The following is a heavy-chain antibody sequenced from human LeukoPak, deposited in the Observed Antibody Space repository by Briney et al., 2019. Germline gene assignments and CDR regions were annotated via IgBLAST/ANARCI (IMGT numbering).Heavy chain of an antibody. CDR2: IYPGDSDT. V-gene: IGHV5-51*01. CDR3: AVGYSYGLAWFDP. Sequence: GESLQISCQGSGYSFTSYWIGWVRQMPGKGLEWMGIIYPGDSDTRYSPSFQGQVTISADKSISTAYLQWSSLKASDTAMYYCAVGYSYGLAWFDPWGQGTLVTVSS. D-gene: IGHD5-18*01. CDR1: GYSFTSYW. J-gene: IGHJ5*02.